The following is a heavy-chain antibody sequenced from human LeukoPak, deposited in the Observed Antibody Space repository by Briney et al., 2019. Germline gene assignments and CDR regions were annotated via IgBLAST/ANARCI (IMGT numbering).Heavy chain of an antibody. D-gene: IGHD3-22*01. CDR1: GGSISSSSYY. V-gene: IGHV4-39*07. J-gene: IGHJ4*02. CDR2: IYYSGST. Sequence: PSETLSLTCTVSGGSISSSSYYWGWIRQPPGKGLEWIGSIYYSGSTYYNPSLKSRVTISEDTSKNQFSLKLSSVTAADTAVYYCARDTYYYDSSGYYRFDYWGQGTLVTVSS. CDR3: ARDTYYYDSSGYYRFDY.